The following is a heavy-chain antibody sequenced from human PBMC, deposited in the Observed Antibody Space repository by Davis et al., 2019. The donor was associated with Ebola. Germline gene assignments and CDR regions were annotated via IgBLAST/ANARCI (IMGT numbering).Heavy chain of an antibody. Sequence: GGSLRLSCAASGFTFSGSAMHWVRQASGKGLEWVGRIRSKAKSYATAYAASVKGRFTISRDDSKNTAYLQMNSLKTEDTAMYYCTISGGDSDYWGQGTLVTVSS. V-gene: IGHV3-73*01. CDR3: TISGGDSDY. CDR2: IRSKAKSYAT. D-gene: IGHD2-21*02. CDR1: GFTFSGSA. J-gene: IGHJ4*02.